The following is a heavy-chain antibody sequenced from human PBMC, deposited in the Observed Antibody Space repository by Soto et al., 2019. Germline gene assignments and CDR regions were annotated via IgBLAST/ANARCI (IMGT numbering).Heavy chain of an antibody. V-gene: IGHV3-21*01. CDR2: IFTRSSQI. D-gene: IGHD1-26*01. J-gene: IGHJ5*02. CDR1: GFAFSSFN. CDR3: ARDLLAGQQLVIPWFSP. Sequence: GGSLRLSCTASGFAFSSFNMNWVRQAPGKGLEWVSSIFTRSSQIYYADSVKGRFTISRDDAKNSLFLQMNSLSVEDTAVYYCARDLLAGQQLVIPWFSPWGQGTLVTVSS.